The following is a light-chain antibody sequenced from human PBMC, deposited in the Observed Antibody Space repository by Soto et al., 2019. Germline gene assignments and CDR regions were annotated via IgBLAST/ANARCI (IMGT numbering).Light chain of an antibody. Sequence: TQMSQSPSSLSASVGYRVTITCRASQTVRRYLNWYQQKPGKAPTILIYAASTLESAVPPRFSVAGSETEFTLTINSLQPDDFATYYCQQTFSTPITFGQGTRLEIK. V-gene: IGKV1-39*01. CDR3: QQTFSTPIT. CDR2: AAS. J-gene: IGKJ5*01. CDR1: QTVRRY.